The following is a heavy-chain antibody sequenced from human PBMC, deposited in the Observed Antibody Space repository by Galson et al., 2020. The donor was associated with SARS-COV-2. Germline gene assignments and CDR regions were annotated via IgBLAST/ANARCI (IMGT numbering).Heavy chain of an antibody. CDR2: IYHSGNA. Sequence: SETLSLTCTVSGYSISSGYYWGWIRQPPGKGLEWMGSIYHSGNAYYNPSLKSRVTISVDTSKNQFSLQLSSVTAADTAVCYCARLLNVAGRPDWFDPWGQGTLVTVFS. CDR1: GYSISSGYY. V-gene: IGHV4-38-2*02. J-gene: IGHJ5*02. CDR3: ARLLNVAGRPDWFDP. D-gene: IGHD6-6*01.